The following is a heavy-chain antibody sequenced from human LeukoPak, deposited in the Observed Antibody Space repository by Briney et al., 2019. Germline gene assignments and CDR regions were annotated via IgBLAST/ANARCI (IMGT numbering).Heavy chain of an antibody. CDR2: IYYSGST. Sequence: PSETLSLTCTVSGGSISSSSYYWGWIRQPPGKGLEWIGSIYYSGSTYYNPSLKSRVTISLDTSKKQFSLKLSSVTAADTAVYYCASSITTYGDYENWGQGTLVTVSS. D-gene: IGHD4-17*01. CDR3: ASSITTYGDYEN. CDR1: GGSISSSSYY. V-gene: IGHV4-39*07. J-gene: IGHJ4*02.